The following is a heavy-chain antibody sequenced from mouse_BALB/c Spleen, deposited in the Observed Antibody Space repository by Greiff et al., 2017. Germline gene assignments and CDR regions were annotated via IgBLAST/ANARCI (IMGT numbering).Heavy chain of an antibody. J-gene: IGHJ3*01. CDR2: ISSGSSTI. D-gene: IGHD2-1*01. CDR1: GFTFSSFG. V-gene: IGHV5-17*02. CDR3: ARSGGNLGFAY. Sequence: DVHLVESGGGLVQPGGSRKLSCAASGFTFSSFGMHWVRQAPEKGLEWVAYISSGSSTIYYADTVKGRFTISRDNPKNTLFLQMTSLRSEDTAMYYCARSGGNLGFAYWGQGTLVTVSA.